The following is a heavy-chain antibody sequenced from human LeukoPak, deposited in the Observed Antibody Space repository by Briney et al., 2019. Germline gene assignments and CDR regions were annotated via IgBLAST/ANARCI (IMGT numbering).Heavy chain of an antibody. CDR2: IYYSGST. CDR1: GGSLSSYY. CDR3: ARDSSYGGYVPGWFAP. J-gene: IGHJ5*02. V-gene: IGHV4-59*01. D-gene: IGHD1-26*01. Sequence: PSETLSLTCTVSGGSLSSYYWSWIRQPPGKGLEWIGYIYYSGSTNYNPSLKSRVTISVDTSKNQFSLKLSSVTAADTAVYYCARDSSYGGYVPGWFAPGGQGPLVTVSS.